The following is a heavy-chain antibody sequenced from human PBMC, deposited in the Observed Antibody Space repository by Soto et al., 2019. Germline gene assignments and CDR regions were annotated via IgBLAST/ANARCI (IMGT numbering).Heavy chain of an antibody. J-gene: IGHJ2*01. D-gene: IGHD2-15*01. Sequence: ASVKVSCKASGYTFTSYYMHWVRQAPGQGLEWMGIINPSGGSTSYAQKFQGRVTMTRDTSTSTVYMELSSLRSEDTAVYYCARDVVVVAPSQSHWYFDLWGRGTLVTVSS. CDR1: GYTFTSYY. CDR3: ARDVVVVAPSQSHWYFDL. CDR2: INPSGGST. V-gene: IGHV1-46*01.